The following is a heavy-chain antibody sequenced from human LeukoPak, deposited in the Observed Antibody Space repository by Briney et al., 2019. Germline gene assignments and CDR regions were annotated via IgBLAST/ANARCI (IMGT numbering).Heavy chain of an antibody. V-gene: IGHV3-48*01. D-gene: IGHD4-23*01. CDR1: GFTFSSYS. Sequence: GGSLRLSCAASGFTFSSYSMNWVRQAPGKGLEWVSYISSSSSTIYYADSVKGRFTISRDNAKNSPYLQMNSLRAEDTAVYYCAREDYGGNRRGYYYYYYMDVWGKGTTVTVSS. CDR2: ISSSSSTI. CDR3: AREDYGGNRRGYYYYYYMDV. J-gene: IGHJ6*03.